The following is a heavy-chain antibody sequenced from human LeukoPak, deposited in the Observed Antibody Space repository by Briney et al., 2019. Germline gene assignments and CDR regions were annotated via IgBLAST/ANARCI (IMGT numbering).Heavy chain of an antibody. CDR2: ISSSGSTI. V-gene: IGHV3-11*04. D-gene: IGHD5-12*01. Sequence: GGSLRLSCAASGFTFSDYYMSWIRQAPGKGLEWVSYISSSGSTIYYADSVKGRFTISRDNAKNSLYLQMNSLRAEDTAVYYCARDSSGLYYYYMDVWGKGTTVTISS. CDR1: GFTFSDYY. J-gene: IGHJ6*03. CDR3: ARDSSGLYYYYMDV.